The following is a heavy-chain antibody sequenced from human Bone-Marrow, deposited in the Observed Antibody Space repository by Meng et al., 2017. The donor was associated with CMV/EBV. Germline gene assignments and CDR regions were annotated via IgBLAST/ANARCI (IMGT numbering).Heavy chain of an antibody. J-gene: IGHJ6*01. V-gene: IGHV1-18*01. CDR2: ISAYNGNT. Sequence: ASVKVSCKASGYTFTSYGISWVRQAPGQGLEWMGWISAYNGNTNYAQKLQGRVTMTTDTSTSTAYMELRSLRSDDTAVYYCARDRTGDCSSTSCYNYYYYYGMDV. CDR1: GYTFTSYG. CDR3: ARDRTGDCSSTSCYNYYYYYGMDV. D-gene: IGHD2-2*02.